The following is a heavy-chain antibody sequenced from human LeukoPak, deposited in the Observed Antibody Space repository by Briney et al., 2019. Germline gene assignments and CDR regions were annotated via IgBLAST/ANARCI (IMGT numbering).Heavy chain of an antibody. CDR3: AVWGSYRYFDY. Sequence: SETLSLTCTVSGGSISSGDYYWSWIRQPPGKGLEWIGYIYYSGSTYYNPSLKSRVTISVDTSKNQFFLKLSSVTAADTAVYYCAVWGSYRYFDYWGQGTLVTVSS. CDR2: IYYSGST. J-gene: IGHJ4*02. V-gene: IGHV4-30-4*01. CDR1: GGSISSGDYY. D-gene: IGHD3-16*02.